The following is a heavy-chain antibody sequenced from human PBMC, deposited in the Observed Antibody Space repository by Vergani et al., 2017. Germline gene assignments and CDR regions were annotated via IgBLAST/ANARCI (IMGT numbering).Heavy chain of an antibody. V-gene: IGHV1-46*03. CDR1: GYTFSNYY. CDR3: ARGDYDSLTGYRY. CDR2: INPSGGHT. D-gene: IGHD3-9*01. Sequence: QVQVVKSGAEVKKSGASVKVSCKTSGYTFSNYYMHWVRQAPGQGLEWMGIINPSGGHTNYAQKFQGRVTMTRDTSTSTIYMELSSLRYEDTAIYYCARGDYDSLTGYRYWGQGTLVTVSA. J-gene: IGHJ4*02.